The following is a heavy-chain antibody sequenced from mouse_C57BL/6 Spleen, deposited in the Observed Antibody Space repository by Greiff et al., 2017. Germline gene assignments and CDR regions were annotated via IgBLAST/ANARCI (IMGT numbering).Heavy chain of an antibody. D-gene: IGHD1-1*01. CDR2: IYPSDSET. J-gene: IGHJ1*03. CDR1: GYTFTSYW. CDR3: ARPYYYGSSHWYFDV. Sequence: QVQLQQPGAELVRPGSSVKLSCKASGYTFTSYWMDWVKQRPGQGLEWIGNIYPSDSETHYNQEFKDKATLTVDKSSSTAYMQLSSLTSEDSAVYYCARPYYYGSSHWYFDVWGTGTTVTVSS. V-gene: IGHV1-61*01.